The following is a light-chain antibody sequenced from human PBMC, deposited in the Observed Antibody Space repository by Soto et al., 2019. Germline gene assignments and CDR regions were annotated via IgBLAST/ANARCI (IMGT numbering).Light chain of an antibody. CDR2: GAS. CDR1: QSVSNN. Sequence: EIVLTQSPATLSVSPGERATLSCRASQSVSNNLAWYHQRPGQAPRLLIYGASTRATGISARFSGSGSGTEFTISISSVQSEDFTVYYCQQDNKWPLFTIGPGTRVYFK. V-gene: IGKV3-15*01. CDR3: QQDNKWPLFT. J-gene: IGKJ3*01.